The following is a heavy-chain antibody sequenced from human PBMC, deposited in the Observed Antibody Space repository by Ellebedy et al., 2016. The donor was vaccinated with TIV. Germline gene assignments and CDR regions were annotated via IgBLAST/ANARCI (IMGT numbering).Heavy chain of an antibody. Sequence: SQTLSLTCAAYGGSLSGYYWSWVRQPPGKGLEWIGEMNQSGNTNYNPSLKSRVTMSVDTSKNQFSLKLSSVTAADTAVYYCARERYYGSGTGYMDVWGKGTTVTVSS. V-gene: IGHV4-34*01. D-gene: IGHD3-10*01. CDR3: ARERYYGSGTGYMDV. CDR1: GGSLSGYY. CDR2: MNQSGNT. J-gene: IGHJ6*03.